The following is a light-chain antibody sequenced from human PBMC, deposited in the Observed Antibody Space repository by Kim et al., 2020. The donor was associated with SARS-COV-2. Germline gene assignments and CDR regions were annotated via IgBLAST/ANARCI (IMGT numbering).Light chain of an antibody. Sequence: DMQMTQSPSSLSASVGDRVTISCRASQSISSYLNWYQQKPGKAPKLLIYAASSLQSGVPSRFSGSGSGTDFTLTISSLQPEDFAAYYCQQSYSTPTFGGGTKVEI. CDR1: QSISSY. CDR3: QQSYSTPT. V-gene: IGKV1-39*01. CDR2: AAS. J-gene: IGKJ4*01.